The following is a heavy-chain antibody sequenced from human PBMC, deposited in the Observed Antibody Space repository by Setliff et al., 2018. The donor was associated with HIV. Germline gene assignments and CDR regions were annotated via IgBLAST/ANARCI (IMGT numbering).Heavy chain of an antibody. V-gene: IGHV3-7*01. CDR2: IKNDGSEK. J-gene: IGHJ4*02. Sequence: PGGSLRLSCAASGFTFTNYYMSWVRQAPGKGLEWVAKIKNDGSEKYYVDSVEGRFTISRDNAKNSLYLEMNSLTVEDTALYYCARDWPSSTAAGDCWGQGTLVTVSS. CDR1: GFTFTNYY. D-gene: IGHD6-6*01. CDR3: ARDWPSSTAAGDC.